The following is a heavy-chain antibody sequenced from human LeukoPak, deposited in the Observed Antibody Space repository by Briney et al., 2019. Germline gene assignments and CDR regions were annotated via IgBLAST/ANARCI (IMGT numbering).Heavy chain of an antibody. CDR2: ISPNTGGT. CDR3: ARPVLRLSGAFEF. CDR1: GYTFTDYN. D-gene: IGHD3-16*01. J-gene: IGHJ4*02. V-gene: IGHV1-2*02. Sequence: ASVKVSCKASGYTFTDYNIHWVRQAPGQGLGWMGWISPNTGGTKYAQEFLGRVTVTRDTSISTAYMELSRLRSDDTAMYYCARPVLRLSGAFEFWGQGTPVIVSS.